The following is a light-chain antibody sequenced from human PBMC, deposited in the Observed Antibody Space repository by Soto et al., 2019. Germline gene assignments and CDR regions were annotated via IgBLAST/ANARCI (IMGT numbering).Light chain of an antibody. V-gene: IGKV1-5*01. CDR1: QSISDS. CDR2: DGS. J-gene: IGKJ1*01. CDR3: QQYDGYSRT. Sequence: DIQMTQSPSSLSASVGDRVTITCRASQSISDSLAWYQQKPGKAPYLLIYDGSSLERGVPSRFSGSGSGTEFTLTITSMQPEDFATYYCQQYDGYSRTFGQGTKVDIK.